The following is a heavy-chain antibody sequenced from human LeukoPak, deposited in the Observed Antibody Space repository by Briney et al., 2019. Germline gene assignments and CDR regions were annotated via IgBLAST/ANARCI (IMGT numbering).Heavy chain of an antibody. D-gene: IGHD2-2*02. CDR2: IYYSGST. Sequence: SQTLSLTCTVSGGSISSGGYYWSWIRQHPGKGLEWIGYIYYSGSTYYNPSLKSRVTISVDTSKNQFSLKLSSVTAADTAVYYCARGPLVPAAISAFDIWGQGTMVTVSS. CDR1: GGSISSGGYY. CDR3: ARGPLVPAAISAFDI. J-gene: IGHJ3*02. V-gene: IGHV4-31*03.